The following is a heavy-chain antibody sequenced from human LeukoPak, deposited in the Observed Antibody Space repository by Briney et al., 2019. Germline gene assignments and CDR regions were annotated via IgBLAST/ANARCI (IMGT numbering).Heavy chain of an antibody. J-gene: IGHJ3*02. CDR3: ATEVMTAGNDAFDI. V-gene: IGHV1-8*01. CDR2: MNPDSGNT. D-gene: IGHD2-21*02. CDR1: GYTFSSSD. Sequence: ASVKVSCKASGYTFSSSDIHWVRQATGQGLEWMGWMNPDSGNTAYAQKFLGRVTMTRTTSVTTAYMELSSLRSEDTAVYYCATEVMTAGNDAFDIWGQGTKVTVSS.